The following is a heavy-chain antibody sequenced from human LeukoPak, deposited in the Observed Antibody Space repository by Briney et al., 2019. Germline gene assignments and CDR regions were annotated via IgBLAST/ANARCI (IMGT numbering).Heavy chain of an antibody. CDR1: GFTFSNYW. CDR3: VRSVAVTFDP. J-gene: IGHJ5*02. D-gene: IGHD6-19*01. CDR2: INGDESRT. V-gene: IGHV3-74*03. Sequence: PGGSLRLSCAASGFTFSNYWVHWVRQAPGKGLVWVSCINGDESRTKYADSVKGRFTISRDNARNTLFLQMNSLRAEDTAVYYCVRSVAVTFDPWGQGTLVTVSS.